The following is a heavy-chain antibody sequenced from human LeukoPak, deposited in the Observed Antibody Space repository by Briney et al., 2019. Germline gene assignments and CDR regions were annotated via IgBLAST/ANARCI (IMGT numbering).Heavy chain of an antibody. D-gene: IGHD5-18*01. CDR2: ISTAGDT. Sequence: GGSLRLSCAASGFTLSSYDMHWVRHATGKGLEWVSAISTAGDTNYPGSVKGRFTISRENAKNSLYLQMNSLRAGDTAVYYCARGRDVDTAMVGGFDYWGQGTLVTVSS. J-gene: IGHJ4*02. V-gene: IGHV3-13*04. CDR1: GFTLSSYD. CDR3: ARGRDVDTAMVGGFDY.